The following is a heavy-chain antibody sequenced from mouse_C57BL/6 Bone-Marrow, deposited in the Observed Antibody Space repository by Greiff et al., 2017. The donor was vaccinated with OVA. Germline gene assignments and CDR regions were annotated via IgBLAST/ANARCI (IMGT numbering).Heavy chain of an antibody. V-gene: IGHV7-1*01. CDR3: ARDADYGSSYGAMDY. J-gene: IGHJ4*01. CDR2: SRNKANDYTT. CDR1: GFTFSDFY. D-gene: IGHD1-1*01. Sequence: EVQVVESGGGLVQSGRSLRLSCATSGFTFSDFYMEWVRQAPGKGLEWIAASRNKANDYTTEYSASVKGRFIVSRDTSQSILYLQMNALRAEDTAIYYCARDADYGSSYGAMDYWGQGASVTVSP.